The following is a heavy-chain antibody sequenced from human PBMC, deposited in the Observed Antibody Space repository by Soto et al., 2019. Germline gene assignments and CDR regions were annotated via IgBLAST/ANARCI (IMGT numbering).Heavy chain of an antibody. J-gene: IGHJ4*02. CDR2: MYHSGDS. V-gene: IGHV4-4*02. D-gene: IGHD3-10*01. CDR1: GGSISTDNW. Sequence: SETLSLTCAVSGGSISTDNWWSWVRQAPGKGVEWIGEMYHSGDSNCNPSLKSRVTISVDKSRNQFSMQMASVTAADTALYYCTRASASSMLRGVVINWGRGTQVTVSS. CDR3: TRASASSMLRGVVIN.